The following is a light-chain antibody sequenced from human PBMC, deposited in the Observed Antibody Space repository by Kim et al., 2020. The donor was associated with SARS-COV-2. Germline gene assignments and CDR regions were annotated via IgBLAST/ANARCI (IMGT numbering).Light chain of an antibody. V-gene: IGLV10-54*01. J-gene: IGLJ2*01. CDR1: SNNVGNQG. Sequence: QAGLTQPPSVSKGLRQTATLTCTGNSNNVGNQGAAWLQQHQGHPPKLLSYRDNSRPSGISERLSASRSGTTASLTITGLQSEDEADYFCSAWDSSLSTWVFGGGTQLTVL. CDR2: RDN. CDR3: SAWDSSLSTWV.